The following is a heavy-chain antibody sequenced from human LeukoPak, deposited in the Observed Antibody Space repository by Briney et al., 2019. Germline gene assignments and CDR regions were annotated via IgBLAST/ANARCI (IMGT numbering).Heavy chain of an antibody. V-gene: IGHV3-48*04. CDR3: ARITGASFDY. J-gene: IGHJ4*02. D-gene: IGHD7-27*01. Sequence: GGSLRLSCAASGFIFSSYSMNWVRQAPGKGLEWVSYISSSSSSIYYADSVKGRFTISRDNAKNSLYLQMNSLRAEDTAVYYCARITGASFDYWGQGTLVTVSS. CDR2: ISSSSSSI. CDR1: GFIFSSYS.